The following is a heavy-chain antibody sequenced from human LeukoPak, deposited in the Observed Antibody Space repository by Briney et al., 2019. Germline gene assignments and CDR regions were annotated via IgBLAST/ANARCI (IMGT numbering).Heavy chain of an antibody. Sequence: SETLSLTCTVSGGSISSYYWSWIRQPPGKGLEWIGYIYYSRSTNYNPSLKSRVTISVDTPKNQFSLKLSSVTAADTAVCYCARYSCPNGVCYYFDYWGQGTLVTVSS. CDR1: GGSISSYY. CDR2: IYYSRST. J-gene: IGHJ4*02. D-gene: IGHD2-8*01. V-gene: IGHV4-59*01. CDR3: ARYSCPNGVCYYFDY.